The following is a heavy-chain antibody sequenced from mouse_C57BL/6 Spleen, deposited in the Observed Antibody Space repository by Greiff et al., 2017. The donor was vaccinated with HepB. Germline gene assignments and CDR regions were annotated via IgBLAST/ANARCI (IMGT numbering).Heavy chain of an antibody. J-gene: IGHJ2*01. CDR3: TRRSVVSFDY. D-gene: IGHD1-1*01. CDR2: IDPETGGT. CDR1: GYTFTDYE. Sequence: QVQLQQSGAELVRPGASVTLSCKASGYTFTDYEMHWVKQTPVHGLEWIGAIDPETGGTAYNQKFKGKAILTADKSSSTVYMELRSLTSEDSAVYYCTRRSVVSFDYWGQGTTLTVSS. V-gene: IGHV1-15*01.